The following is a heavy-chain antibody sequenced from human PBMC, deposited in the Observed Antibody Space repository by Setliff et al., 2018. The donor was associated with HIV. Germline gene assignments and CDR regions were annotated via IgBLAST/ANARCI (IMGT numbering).Heavy chain of an antibody. V-gene: IGHV1-46*01. CDR2: INPSGGST. Sequence: ASVKVSCKASEYTFTDYFMHWVRQAPGQGLEWMGIINPSGGSTSYAQKFQGRVTMTRDTSTSTVYMELSSLRSEDTAVYYCARDYSSGGRYYFDYWGQGTLVTVSS. CDR3: ARDYSSGGRYYFDY. D-gene: IGHD6-19*01. CDR1: EYTFTDYF. J-gene: IGHJ4*02.